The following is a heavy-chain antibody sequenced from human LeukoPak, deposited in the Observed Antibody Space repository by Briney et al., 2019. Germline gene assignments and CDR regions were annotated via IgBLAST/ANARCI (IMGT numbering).Heavy chain of an antibody. CDR3: AKFHDYVWGSYRYTDFDY. CDR2: VRSDGSDK. D-gene: IGHD3-16*02. J-gene: IGHJ4*02. Sequence: PGGSLRLSCGASGFTFTYYGMHWVRQAPGKGLEWVTFVRSDGSDKYYADSVKGRFTISRDNAKNSLYLQMNSLRAEDTALYYCAKFHDYVWGSYRYTDFDYWGQGTLVTVSS. V-gene: IGHV3-30*02. CDR1: GFTFTYYG.